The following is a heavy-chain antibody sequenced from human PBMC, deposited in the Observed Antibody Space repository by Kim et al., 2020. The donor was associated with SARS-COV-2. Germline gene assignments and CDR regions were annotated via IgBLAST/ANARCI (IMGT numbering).Heavy chain of an antibody. CDR2: IYYSGST. CDR3: ARRSGRMATITFDY. V-gene: IGHV4-39*01. D-gene: IGHD5-12*01. J-gene: IGHJ4*02. Sequence: SETLSLTCTVSGGSISSSSYYWGWIRQPPGKGLEWIGSIYYSGSTYYNPSLKSRVTISVDTSKNQFSLKLSSVTAADTAVYYCARRSGRMATITFDYWGQGTLVTVSS. CDR1: GGSISSSSYY.